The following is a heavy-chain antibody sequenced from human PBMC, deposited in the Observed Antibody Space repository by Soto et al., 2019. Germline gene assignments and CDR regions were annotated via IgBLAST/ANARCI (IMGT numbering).Heavy chain of an antibody. J-gene: IGHJ3*02. CDR3: ARKGPEYCSCGSCYADDAFDI. Sequence: ASVKVSCKASGYTFTSYGISWVRQAPGQGLEWMGWISAYNGNTNYAQKLQGRVTMTTDTSTSTAYMELRSLRSDDTAVYYCARKGPEYCSCGSCYADDAFDIWGQGTMVTVSS. V-gene: IGHV1-18*01. D-gene: IGHD2-15*01. CDR2: ISAYNGNT. CDR1: GYTFTSYG.